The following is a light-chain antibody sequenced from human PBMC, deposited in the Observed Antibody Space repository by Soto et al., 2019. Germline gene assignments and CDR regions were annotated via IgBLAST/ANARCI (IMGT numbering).Light chain of an antibody. CDR1: SSDVGTYNL. J-gene: IGLJ2*01. V-gene: IGLV2-23*01. CDR2: EGS. CDR3: CSYACIRGLV. Sequence: QSVLTQPASVSGSPGQSITISCTGTSSDVGTYNLVSWYQQCPGKAPKLIIYEGSKRPSGVSNRFFGYKSGNTASLTISGLQAEDEADYYCCSYACIRGLVFGGGTKLTVL.